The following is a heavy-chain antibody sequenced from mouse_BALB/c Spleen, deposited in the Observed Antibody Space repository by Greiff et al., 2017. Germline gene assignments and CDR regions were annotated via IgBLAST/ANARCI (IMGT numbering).Heavy chain of an antibody. Sequence: VKLMESGAELVKPGASVKLSCKTSGYTFTSYWIQWVKQRPGQGLGWIGEIFPGTGTTYYNEKFKGKATLTIDTSSSTAYMQLSSLTSEDSAVYFCARRLGRGYFDVWGAGTTVTVSS. CDR1: GYTFTSYW. CDR2: IFPGTGTT. D-gene: IGHD4-1*01. V-gene: IGHV1S132*01. CDR3: ARRLGRGYFDV. J-gene: IGHJ1*01.